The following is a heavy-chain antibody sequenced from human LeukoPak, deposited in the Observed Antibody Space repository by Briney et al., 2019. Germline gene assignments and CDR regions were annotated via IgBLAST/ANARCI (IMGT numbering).Heavy chain of an antibody. CDR2: MSDDGTNK. CDR1: GFTLSSYA. J-gene: IGHJ4*02. Sequence: PVRSLRLSCAASGFTLSSYAIHWVRQAPGKELEWGAVMSDDGTNKYYLGSVKGRFAMSRDDTNNTLYLQMNSLGAEDTAVYYCARGRPQYSSSWYINFWGQGTLVTVSS. V-gene: IGHV3-30*09. CDR3: ARGRPQYSSSWYINF. D-gene: IGHD6-13*01.